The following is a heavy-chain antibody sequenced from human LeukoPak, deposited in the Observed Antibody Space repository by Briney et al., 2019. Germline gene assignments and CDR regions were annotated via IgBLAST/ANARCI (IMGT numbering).Heavy chain of an antibody. J-gene: IGHJ6*03. V-gene: IGHV4-34*01. CDR2: INHSGST. Sequence: PSETLSLTCAVYGGSFSGYYWSWIHQPPGKGLEWIGEINHSGSTNYNPSLKSRVTISVDTSKNQFSLKLSSVTAADTAVYYCARHARYSSSWRYYYYYYMDVWGKGTTVTISS. CDR3: ARHARYSSSWRYYYYYYMDV. CDR1: GGSFSGYY. D-gene: IGHD6-13*01.